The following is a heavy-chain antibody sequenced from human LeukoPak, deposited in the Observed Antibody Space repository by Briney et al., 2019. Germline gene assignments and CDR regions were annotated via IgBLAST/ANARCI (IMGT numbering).Heavy chain of an antibody. Sequence: PSETLSLTCTVSGGSISSGNYYWTWIRQSPGKELEWIGEINDVGHTNYNPSLKSRVTISLDTSAKHFSLKLSSVTAADTAVYFCARGEGNDYVWGSYYYYLDVWGKGTTVTVSS. CDR3: ARGEGNDYVWGSYYYYLDV. CDR2: INDVGHT. J-gene: IGHJ6*03. CDR1: GGSISSGNYY. V-gene: IGHV4-39*07. D-gene: IGHD3-16*01.